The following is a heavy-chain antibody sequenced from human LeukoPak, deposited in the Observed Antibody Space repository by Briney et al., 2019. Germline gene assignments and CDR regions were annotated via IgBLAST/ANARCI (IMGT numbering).Heavy chain of an antibody. CDR3: AREFRWGIVATILDY. D-gene: IGHD5-12*01. J-gene: IGHJ4*02. CDR1: GYTFTGYY. CDR2: INPNSGGT. V-gene: IGHV1-2*02. Sequence: ASVKVSCKASGYTFTGYYMHWVRQAPGQGLEWMGWINPNSGGTNYAQKFQGRVTMTRDTSISTAYMELSRLRSDDTAVDYCAREFRWGIVATILDYWGQGTLVTVSS.